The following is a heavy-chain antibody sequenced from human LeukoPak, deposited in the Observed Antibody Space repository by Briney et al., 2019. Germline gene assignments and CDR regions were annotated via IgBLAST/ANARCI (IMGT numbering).Heavy chain of an antibody. CDR3: AKNGYSSGWWGTYNWFDP. CDR1: GFTFSSYG. J-gene: IGHJ5*02. V-gene: IGHV3-30*18. CDR2: ISYDGSNK. Sequence: GGSLRLSCAASGFTFSSYGMHWVRQAPGKGLEWVAVISYDGSNKYYADSVKGRFTISRDNSKNTLYLQMNSLRAEDTAVYYCAKNGYSSGWWGTYNWFDPWGREPWSPSPQ. D-gene: IGHD6-19*01.